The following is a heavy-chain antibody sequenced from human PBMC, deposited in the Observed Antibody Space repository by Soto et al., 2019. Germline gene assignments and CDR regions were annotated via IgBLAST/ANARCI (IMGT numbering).Heavy chain of an antibody. CDR3: GKASLLRFLDSSFDY. CDR1: RFTFSSYE. J-gene: IGHJ4*02. D-gene: IGHD3-3*01. CDR2: ISGSGGST. V-gene: IGHV3-23*01. Sequence: GSLRLSCAASRFTFSSYEMNWVLQAPGKGLEWVSGISGSGGSTYYADSVKGRFTISRDNSKNTLYLQMNSLRAEDTAVYYCGKASLLRFLDSSFDYWGQGTLVTVSS.